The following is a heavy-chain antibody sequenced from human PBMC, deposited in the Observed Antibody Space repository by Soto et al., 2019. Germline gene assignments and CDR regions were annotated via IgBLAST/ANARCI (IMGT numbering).Heavy chain of an antibody. CDR3: ARGRITGTLRNYYYYGMDV. V-gene: IGHV4-34*01. CDR2: INHSGST. Sequence: PSETLSLTCAVYGGPFSGYYWSWIRQPPGKGLEWIGEINHSGSTNYNPSLKSRVTISVDTSKNQFSLKLSSVTAADTAVYYCARGRITGTLRNYYYYGMDVWGQGTTVTVSS. J-gene: IGHJ6*02. CDR1: GGPFSGYY. D-gene: IGHD1-7*01.